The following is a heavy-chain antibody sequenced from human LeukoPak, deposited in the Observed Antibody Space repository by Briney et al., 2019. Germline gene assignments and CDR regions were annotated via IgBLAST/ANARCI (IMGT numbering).Heavy chain of an antibody. CDR1: GGSISSGDYY. CDR2: TYYSGSN. D-gene: IGHD3-22*01. Sequence: SDTLSLTCTVSGGSISSGDYYWSWIRQPPGKGLDWIGYTYYSGSNYYNPSLKNRVSISVDASRNQFSLNLSSVTAADTAVYYCARPYYYDSRIDPWGQGTLVTVSS. CDR3: ARPYYYDSRIDP. J-gene: IGHJ5*02. V-gene: IGHV4-30-4*02.